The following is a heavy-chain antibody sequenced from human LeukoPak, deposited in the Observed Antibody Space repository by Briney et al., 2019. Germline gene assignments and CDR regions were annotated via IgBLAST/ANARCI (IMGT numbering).Heavy chain of an antibody. CDR1: GFTFSSYS. Sequence: PGGSLRLSCAASGFTFSSYSMNWVRQAPGKGLEWVSSISSSSSYIYYADSVKGRFTISRDNAKNSLYLQMNSLRAEDTAVYYCAASLEYSSSSGNNWFDPWGQGTLVTVSS. V-gene: IGHV3-21*01. CDR3: AASLEYSSSSGNNWFDP. J-gene: IGHJ5*02. CDR2: ISSSSSYI. D-gene: IGHD6-6*01.